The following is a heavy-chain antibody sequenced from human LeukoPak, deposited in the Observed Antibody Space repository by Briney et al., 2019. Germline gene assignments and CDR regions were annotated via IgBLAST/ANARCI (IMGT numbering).Heavy chain of an antibody. CDR3: AKAVVPVISQHYFDY. CDR2: ISWNSGSI. Sequence: GGSLRLSCAASGFTFDDYAMHWVRQAPGKGLEWVSGISWNSGSIGYADSVKGRFTISRDNAKNSLYLQMNSLRAEDTALYYCAKAVVPVISQHYFDYWGQGTLVTVSS. CDR1: GFTFDDYA. V-gene: IGHV3-9*01. J-gene: IGHJ4*02. D-gene: IGHD3-22*01.